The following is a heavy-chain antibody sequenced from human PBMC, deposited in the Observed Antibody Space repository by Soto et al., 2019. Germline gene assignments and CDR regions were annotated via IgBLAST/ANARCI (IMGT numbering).Heavy chain of an antibody. CDR2: INSDGSST. V-gene: IGHV3-74*01. J-gene: IGHJ6*02. D-gene: IGHD2-2*01. Sequence: PGGSLRLSCAASGFTFSSYWMHWVRQAPGKGLVWVSRINSDGSSTSYADSVKGRFTISRDNAKNTLYLQMNSLRAEDTAVYYCAREGRGVVVPGGMDVWGQGTTVTVS. CDR3: AREGRGVVVPGGMDV. CDR1: GFTFSSYW.